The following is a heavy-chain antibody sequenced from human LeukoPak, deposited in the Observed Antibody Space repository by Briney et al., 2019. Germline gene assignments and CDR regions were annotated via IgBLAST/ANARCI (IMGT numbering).Heavy chain of an antibody. CDR1: GGTFSSYA. CDR2: FDPEDGET. Sequence: ASVKVSCKASGGTFSSYAISWVRQAPGQGLEWMGGFDPEDGETIYAQKFQGRVTMTEDTSTDTAYMELSSLRSEDTAVYYCATGDIVVVPAAISYGSEYFQHWGQGTLVTVSS. V-gene: IGHV1-24*01. D-gene: IGHD2-2*02. J-gene: IGHJ1*01. CDR3: ATGDIVVVPAAISYGSEYFQH.